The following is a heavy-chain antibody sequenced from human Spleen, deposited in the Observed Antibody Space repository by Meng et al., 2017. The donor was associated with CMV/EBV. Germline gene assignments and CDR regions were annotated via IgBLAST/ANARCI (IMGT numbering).Heavy chain of an antibody. J-gene: IGHJ5*02. Sequence: SETLSLTCTVSGAFISSGGYYWSWIRQPPGEGLEWIGEINHSGSTNYNPSLKSRVTISVDTSKNQFSLKLSSVTAADTAVYYCAREAFRGNIVVVPAARSRGWFDPWGQGTLVTVSS. V-gene: IGHV4-39*07. CDR3: AREAFRGNIVVVPAARSRGWFDP. D-gene: IGHD2-2*01. CDR1: GAFISSGGYY. CDR2: INHSGST.